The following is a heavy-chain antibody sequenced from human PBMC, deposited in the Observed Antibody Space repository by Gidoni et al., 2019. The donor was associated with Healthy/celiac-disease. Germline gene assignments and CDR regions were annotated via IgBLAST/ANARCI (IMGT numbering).Heavy chain of an antibody. V-gene: IGHV3-30-3*01. CDR1: GFTFSSYA. Sequence: QVQLVESGGGVVQPGRSLRLSCAASGFTFSSYAMHWVRQAPGKGLGWVAVISYDGSNKYYADSVKGRFTISRDNSKNTLYLQMNSLRAEDTAVYYCARSNYGDTLDWFDPWGQGTLVTVSS. CDR2: ISYDGSNK. J-gene: IGHJ5*02. D-gene: IGHD4-17*01. CDR3: ARSNYGDTLDWFDP.